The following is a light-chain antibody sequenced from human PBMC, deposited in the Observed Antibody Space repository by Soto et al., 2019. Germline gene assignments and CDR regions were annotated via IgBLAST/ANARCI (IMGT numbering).Light chain of an antibody. J-gene: IGKJ1*01. CDR1: QGISXY. V-gene: IGKV1-27*01. Sequence: DIQMTQSPSSLSASVGXRXTXXXXASQGISXYLAWYQQKPGKVPKLLIYAASTLQSGVPSRFSGSGSGTDFTLTISSLQPEXXATXYXQXXNSAPRAFGQGTKVEIK. CDR3: QXXNSAPRA. CDR2: AAS.